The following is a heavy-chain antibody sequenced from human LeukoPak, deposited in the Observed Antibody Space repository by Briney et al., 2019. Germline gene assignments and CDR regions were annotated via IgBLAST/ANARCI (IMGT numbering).Heavy chain of an antibody. CDR3: ARASQLLFNY. D-gene: IGHD2-2*01. CDR2: IYHSGST. CDR1: GGSISSGGYS. V-gene: IGHV4-30-2*01. Sequence: SQTLSLTCAVSGGSISSGGYSWSWIRQPPGKGLEWIGYIYHSGSTYYNPSLKSRVTISVDRSKNPFSLKLSSVTAADTAVYSCARASQLLFNYWGQGTLVTVSS. J-gene: IGHJ4*02.